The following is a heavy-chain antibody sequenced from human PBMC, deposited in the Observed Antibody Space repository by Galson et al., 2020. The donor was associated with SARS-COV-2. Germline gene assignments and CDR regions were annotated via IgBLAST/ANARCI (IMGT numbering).Heavy chain of an antibody. V-gene: IGHV3-30-3*01. Sequence: GESLKISCAASGFTFSSYAMHWVRQAPGKGLAWVAVISYDGSNKYYADSVKGRFTISRDNSKNTLYLQMNSLRAEDTAVYYCARALILVLDYWGQGTLVTVSS. CDR3: ARALILVLDY. CDR1: GFTFSSYA. J-gene: IGHJ4*02. D-gene: IGHD2-8*02. CDR2: ISYDGSNK.